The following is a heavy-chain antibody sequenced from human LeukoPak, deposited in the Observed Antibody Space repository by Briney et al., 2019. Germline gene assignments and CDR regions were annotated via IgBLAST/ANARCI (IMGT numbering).Heavy chain of an antibody. Sequence: GESLKISCKGSGYSFTSYWIGWVRQMPGKGLEWMGIIYPGDSDTRYSPSFQGQVTISADKPISTAYLQWSSLKASDTAMYYCAGSLYSSSWYYYYGMDVWGQGTTVTVSS. CDR2: IYPGDSDT. CDR3: AGSLYSSSWYYYYGMDV. J-gene: IGHJ6*02. V-gene: IGHV5-51*04. D-gene: IGHD6-13*01. CDR1: GYSFTSYW.